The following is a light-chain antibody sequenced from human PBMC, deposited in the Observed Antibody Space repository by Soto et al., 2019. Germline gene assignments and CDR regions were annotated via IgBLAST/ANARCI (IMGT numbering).Light chain of an antibody. CDR2: DAS. Sequence: EIVLTQSPGTLSLSVGERATLSCRASQSVSGYLAWYQQTPGQAPRLLIYDASNRATGIPDRFSGSGSGTDFTLTINRLEPEDFTVYYRQQYGSSPLTFXGGTTVDIK. V-gene: IGKV3-20*01. CDR1: QSVSGY. J-gene: IGKJ4*01. CDR3: QQYGSSPLT.